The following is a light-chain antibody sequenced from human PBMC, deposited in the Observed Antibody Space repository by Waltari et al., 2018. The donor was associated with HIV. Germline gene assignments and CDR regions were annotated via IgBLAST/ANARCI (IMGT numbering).Light chain of an antibody. CDR2: LNSDGSH. V-gene: IGLV4-69*02. J-gene: IGLJ2*01. CDR1: SGHSAYA. CDR3: QTWGNGFVI. Sequence: QLVLTQSPSASASLGASVKLTCTLSSGHSAYAIAWHQQQPEKGPRYLMKLNSDGSHSKGDGIPDRFSGSSSGTERYLTISSLQSGDGADYYCQTWGNGFVIFGGGTKLSVL.